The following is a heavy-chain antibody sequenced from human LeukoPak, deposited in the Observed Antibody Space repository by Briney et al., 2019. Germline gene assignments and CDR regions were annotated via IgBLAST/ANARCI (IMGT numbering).Heavy chain of an antibody. CDR3: AGDLAFEGIAARLQGLGGFEP. D-gene: IGHD6-6*01. V-gene: IGHV4-34*01. CDR2: INHSGST. CDR1: GGSFSGYY. Sequence: SSETLSLTCAVYGGSFSGYYWSWFRQPPGKGLEWIGEINHSGSTNYNPSLKSRVTISVDTSKNQFSLKLSSVTAADTAVYYRAGDLAFEGIAARLQGLGGFEPWGRGTLVPVSS. J-gene: IGHJ5*02.